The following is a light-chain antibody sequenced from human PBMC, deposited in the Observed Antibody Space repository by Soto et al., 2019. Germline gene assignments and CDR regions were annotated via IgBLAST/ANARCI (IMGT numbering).Light chain of an antibody. CDR3: CSYTLRSTLV. CDR1: SSDVGGYQY. V-gene: IGLV2-14*01. Sequence: QSALTQPASVSGSPGQSITISCTGTSSDVGGYQYVSWYQQYPGKAPKLVIYEVSNRPSGVSIRFSGSKSGDTASLTISGLQAGDEADYYCCSYTLRSTLVFGGGTKLTVL. J-gene: IGLJ2*01. CDR2: EVS.